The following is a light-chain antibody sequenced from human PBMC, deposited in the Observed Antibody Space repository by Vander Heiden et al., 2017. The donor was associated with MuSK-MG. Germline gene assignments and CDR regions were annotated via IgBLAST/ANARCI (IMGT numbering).Light chain of an antibody. Sequence: QSVLTQPPSASGAPGQRVTISCSGSSSNIGSNYVYWYQQPPRTRHKILINRNKRRPSGVPARFSGSTSGTSTSPAIRGRRAEDDADYYCAAWDDSLVFGGGTKLTVL. J-gene: IGLJ2*01. CDR2: RNK. CDR3: AAWDDSLV. V-gene: IGLV1-47*01. CDR1: SSNIGSNY.